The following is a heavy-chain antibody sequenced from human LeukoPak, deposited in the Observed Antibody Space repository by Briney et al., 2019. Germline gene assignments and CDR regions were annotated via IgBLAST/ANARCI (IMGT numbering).Heavy chain of an antibody. CDR3: AKDAIPRNSIWDYFGY. D-gene: IGHD1-7*01. CDR1: GFSFSSYA. Sequence: GGSLRLSCAASGFSFSSYAMNWVRQAPGKGLEWVSSIGTGDDAYYADSVKGRFTVSRDNSKNTLYLQMHTLRGEDAAVYYCAKDAIPRNSIWDYFGYWGQGTLVTVSS. V-gene: IGHV3-23*01. J-gene: IGHJ4*02. CDR2: IGTGDDA.